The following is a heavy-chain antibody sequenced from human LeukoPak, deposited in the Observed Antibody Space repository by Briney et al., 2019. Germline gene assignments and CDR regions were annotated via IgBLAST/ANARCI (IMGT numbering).Heavy chain of an antibody. V-gene: IGHV3-7*01. D-gene: IGHD3-16*01. CDR1: GITNYW. CDR3: ATDLNWVAY. J-gene: IGHJ4*02. Sequence: GESLRLSCVGSGITNYWMTWVRQAPGKGLESVANINKDSSERYYLDSVKGRFTISRDNTKSSLFLQMNSLRVEDTGLYYCATDLNWVAYWGQGARVTVSS. CDR2: INKDSSER.